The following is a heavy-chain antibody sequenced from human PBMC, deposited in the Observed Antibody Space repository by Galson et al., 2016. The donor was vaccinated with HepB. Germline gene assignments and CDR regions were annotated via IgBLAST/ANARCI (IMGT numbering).Heavy chain of an antibody. D-gene: IGHD3-16*01. CDR3: AGGTGELLGLDH. J-gene: IGHJ3*01. V-gene: IGHV1-18*01. Sequence: SVKVSCKASGYTFTTFAISWVRQAPGQGLEWMGWISAYNGNTNYGQKFQGRVTMTTDTSTSTAQMELRSLTSDDTADYYWAGGTGELLGLDHWGQGTMVTVSS. CDR2: ISAYNGNT. CDR1: GYTFTTFA.